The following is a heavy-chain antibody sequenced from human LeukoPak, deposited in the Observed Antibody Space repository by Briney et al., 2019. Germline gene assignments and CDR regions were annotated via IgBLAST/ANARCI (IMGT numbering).Heavy chain of an antibody. Sequence: ASVKVSCKTSGYIFTDNYLHWVRQAPGQGLEWMGWINPNSGGTKYAQKFQGRITMTRDTSISTVYMEPSRLKSDDTAFYYCARYTGTSYFFDSWGQGTLVTVSS. CDR1: GYIFTDNY. V-gene: IGHV1-2*02. D-gene: IGHD1-26*01. J-gene: IGHJ4*02. CDR3: ARYTGTSYFFDS. CDR2: INPNSGGT.